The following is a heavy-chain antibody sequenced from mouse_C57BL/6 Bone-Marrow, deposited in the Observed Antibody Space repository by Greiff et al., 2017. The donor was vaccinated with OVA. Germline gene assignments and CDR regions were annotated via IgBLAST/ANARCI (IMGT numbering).Heavy chain of an antibody. V-gene: IGHV1-59*01. J-gene: IGHJ2*01. D-gene: IGHD1-1*01. CDR2: IDPSDSYT. Sequence: QVQLQQPGAELVRPGTSVKLSCKASGYTFTSYWMHWVKQRPGQGLEWIGVIDPSDSYTNYNQKFKGKATLTVDTSSSTAYMRLSSLTSEDSAVYYCARWGYGRDYWGQGTTLTVSS. CDR3: ARWGYGRDY. CDR1: GYTFTSYW.